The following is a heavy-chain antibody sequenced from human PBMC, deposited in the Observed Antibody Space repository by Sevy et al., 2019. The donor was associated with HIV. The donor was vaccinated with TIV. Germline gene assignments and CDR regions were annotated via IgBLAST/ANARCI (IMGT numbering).Heavy chain of an antibody. CDR3: ARAGYYGSGTRLYYFDY. CDR2: TYYRSKWYN. V-gene: IGHV6-1*01. CDR1: GDSVSSNSAA. D-gene: IGHD3-10*01. Sequence: KQSQTLSLTCAISGDSVSSNSAAWNWIRQSPSRGLEWLGRTYYRSKWYNDYAVSVKSRITINPDTSKNQFSLQLNSVTPGDPAVYYCARAGYYGSGTRLYYFDYWGQGTLVTVSS. J-gene: IGHJ4*02.